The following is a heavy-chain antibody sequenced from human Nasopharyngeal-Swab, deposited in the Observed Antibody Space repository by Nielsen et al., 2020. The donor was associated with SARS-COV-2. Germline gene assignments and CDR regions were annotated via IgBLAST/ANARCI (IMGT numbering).Heavy chain of an antibody. CDR3: ASTPGDEYYYYYMDV. J-gene: IGHJ6*03. V-gene: IGHV4-34*01. CDR2: INHSGST. D-gene: IGHD3-10*01. CDR1: GGSFSGYY. Sequence: GSLRLSCAVYGGSFSGYYWSWIRQLPAKGLEWIGEINHSGSTNYNLSLKSRVTISVDTSKNQFSLKLSSVTTADTAVYYCASTPGDEYYYYYMDVWGKGTTVTVSS.